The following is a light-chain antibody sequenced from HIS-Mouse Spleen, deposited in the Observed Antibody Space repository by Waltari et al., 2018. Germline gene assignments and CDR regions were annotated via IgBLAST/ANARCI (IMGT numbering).Light chain of an antibody. CDR3: AAWDDSLSGPRV. CDR2: RNN. V-gene: IGLV1-47*01. J-gene: IGLJ2*01. CDR1: SSNIGSNY. Sequence: QSVLTQPPSASGTPGQRVTISCSGSSSNIGSNYVYWYQQLPGTAPKLLIYRNNQRPSGVPDRFSGSKAGTSASLASSGLRSEDEADYYCAAWDDSLSGPRVFGGGTKLTVL.